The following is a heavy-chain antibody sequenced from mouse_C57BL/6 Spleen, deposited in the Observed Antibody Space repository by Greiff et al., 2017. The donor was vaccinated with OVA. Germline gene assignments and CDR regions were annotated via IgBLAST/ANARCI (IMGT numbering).Heavy chain of an antibody. J-gene: IGHJ3*01. V-gene: IGHV1-52*01. CDR1: GYTFTSYW. CDR3: ARGTNWDPSFAY. CDR2: IDPSDSET. Sequence: VKLQQPGAELVRPGSSVKLSCKASGYTFTSYWMHWVKQRPIQGLEWIGNIDPSDSETHYNQKFKDKATLTVDKSSSTAYMQLSSLTSEDSAVYYCARGTNWDPSFAYWGQGTLVTVSA. D-gene: IGHD4-1*02.